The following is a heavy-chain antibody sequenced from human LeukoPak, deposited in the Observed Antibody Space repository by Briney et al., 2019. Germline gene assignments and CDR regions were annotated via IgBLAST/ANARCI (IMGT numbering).Heavy chain of an antibody. CDR1: GYTFTSYD. CDR2: IIPILGIA. J-gene: IGHJ4*02. CDR3: ASAVAGTFLIDY. Sequence: SVKVSCKASGYTFTSYDINWVRQATGQGLEWMGRIIPILGIANYAQKFQGRVTITADKSTSTAYMELSSLISEDTAVYYCASAVAGTFLIDYWGQGTLVTVSS. V-gene: IGHV1-69*04. D-gene: IGHD6-19*01.